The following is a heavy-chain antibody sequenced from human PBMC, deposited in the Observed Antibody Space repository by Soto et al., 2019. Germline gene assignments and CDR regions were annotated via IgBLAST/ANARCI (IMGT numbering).Heavy chain of an antibody. Sequence: QVQLVQSGAEVKKPGASVKVSCKASGYTFASYAISWMRQAPGQGLEWMGWISAYNGNTNYAQKLQGRVTMTTDASTSTAYVELRSLRSDDTAVYYCARDPPPPDYWGQGTLVTVSS. V-gene: IGHV1-18*01. J-gene: IGHJ4*02. CDR3: ARDPPPPDY. CDR2: ISAYNGNT. CDR1: GYTFASYA.